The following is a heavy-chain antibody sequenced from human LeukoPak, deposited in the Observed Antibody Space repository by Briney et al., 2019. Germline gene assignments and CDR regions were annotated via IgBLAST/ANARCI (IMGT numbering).Heavy chain of an antibody. CDR3: ARGLRQGSAWSWGPKEKSYQYMDV. CDR2: INPRGST. J-gene: IGHJ6*03. CDR1: GGSFSSHY. Sequence: SESLSLTCGVSGGSFSSHYWTWIRQPPGKGLEWIGEINPRGSTNYNPSLESRVTVSADTSRNQLSLSLTSVTAADSAVYFCARGLRQGSAWSWGPKEKSYQYMDVWGTGTTVIVSS. D-gene: IGHD6-19*01. V-gene: IGHV4-34*01.